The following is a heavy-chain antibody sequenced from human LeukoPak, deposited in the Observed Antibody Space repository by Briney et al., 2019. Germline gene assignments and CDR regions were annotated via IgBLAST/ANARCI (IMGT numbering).Heavy chain of an antibody. CDR1: GFTFSSYE. V-gene: IGHV3-48*03. CDR3: AREPPLVGVIMFGTAY. CDR2: ISSSGSTI. Sequence: GGSLRLSCAASGFTFSSYEMNWVRQDPGKGLERVSYISSSGSTIYYADSVKGRFTISRDNAKNSVYLQMNSLRADDTAVYYCAREPPLVGVIMFGTAYWGQGTLVTVSS. D-gene: IGHD3-10*01. J-gene: IGHJ4*02.